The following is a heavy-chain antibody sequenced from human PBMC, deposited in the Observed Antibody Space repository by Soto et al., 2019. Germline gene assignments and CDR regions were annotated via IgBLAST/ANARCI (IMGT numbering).Heavy chain of an antibody. CDR1: GASLSSYY. V-gene: IGHV4-59*01. CDR2: IYYSGST. Sequence: SETLSLTCVVSGASLSSYYWSWIRQPPGKGLEWIGYIYYSGSTNYNPSLKSRVTISVDTSKNQFSLKLSSVTAADTAVYYCARGIEGWYQGRYYYGMDVWGQGTTVTVSS. J-gene: IGHJ6*02. D-gene: IGHD6-19*01. CDR3: ARGIEGWYQGRYYYGMDV.